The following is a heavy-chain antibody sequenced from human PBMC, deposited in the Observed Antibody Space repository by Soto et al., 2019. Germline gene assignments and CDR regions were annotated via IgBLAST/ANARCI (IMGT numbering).Heavy chain of an antibody. V-gene: IGHV4-39*01. CDR1: GGSISSSSYY. CDR2: IYYSGST. Sequence: SETLSLTCTVSGGSISSSSYYWGWIRQPPGKGLEWIGSIYYSGSTYYNPSLKSRVTISVDTSKNQFSLKLSSVTAADTAVYYCARCTIFGVVIINAFDIWGQGTMVTVSS. D-gene: IGHD3-3*01. CDR3: ARCTIFGVVIINAFDI. J-gene: IGHJ3*02.